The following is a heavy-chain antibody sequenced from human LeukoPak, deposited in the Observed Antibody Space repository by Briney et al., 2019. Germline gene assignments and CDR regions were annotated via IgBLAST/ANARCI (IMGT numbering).Heavy chain of an antibody. CDR2: IIPIFGTA. Sequence: GASVKVSCKASGGTFGSYAISWVRQAPGQGLEWMGRIIPIFGTANYAQKFQGRVTITTDESTSTAYMELSSLRSEDTAVYYCARSRIVVVTAIAFDIWGQGTMVTVSS. CDR3: ARSRIVVVTAIAFDI. V-gene: IGHV1-69*05. J-gene: IGHJ3*02. CDR1: GGTFGSYA. D-gene: IGHD2-21*02.